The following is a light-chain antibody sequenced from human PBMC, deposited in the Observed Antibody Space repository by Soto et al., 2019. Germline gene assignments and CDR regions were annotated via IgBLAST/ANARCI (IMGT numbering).Light chain of an antibody. J-gene: IGKJ2*01. CDR2: GAS. CDR1: QSVSSS. V-gene: IGKV3-15*01. Sequence: EIVMTQSPATLSMSPGERATLSCRASQSVSSSLAWYQQKPGQAPRLLIYGASTRATGIPARFSGSGSGTEFTLTISSLQSEDFAVYYCQQYYNWPPYTFGQGTKLEIK. CDR3: QQYYNWPPYT.